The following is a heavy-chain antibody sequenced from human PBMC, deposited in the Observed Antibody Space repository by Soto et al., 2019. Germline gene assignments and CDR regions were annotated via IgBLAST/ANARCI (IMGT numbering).Heavy chain of an antibody. CDR2: ISSRGDT. V-gene: IGHV3-21*01. D-gene: IGHD2-21*02. CDR3: AREETAWPLAYGLDV. J-gene: IGHJ6*02. Sequence: GGSLRLSCAASGFSFSTYRMNWVRQAPGKGLEWVSSISSRGDTYYADSVKGRFTISRDNAKNSVSLQMDSLRAEDAAVYYCAREETAWPLAYGLDVWGQGTTVTVSS. CDR1: GFSFSTYR.